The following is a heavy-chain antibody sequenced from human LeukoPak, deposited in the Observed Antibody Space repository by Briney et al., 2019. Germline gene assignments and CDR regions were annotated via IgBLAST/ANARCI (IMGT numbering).Heavy chain of an antibody. CDR1: GYTFTSYG. J-gene: IGHJ4*02. D-gene: IGHD2-2*01. V-gene: IGHV1-18*01. CDR2: ISAYNGNT. CDR3: ARVSCSSTSCYSAFDY. Sequence: ASVKVSCKASGYTFTSYGISWVRQAPGQGLEWMGWISAYNGNTNYAQKLRGRVTMTTDTSTSTAYMELRSLRSDDTAVYYCARVSCSSTSCYSAFDYWGQGTLVTVSS.